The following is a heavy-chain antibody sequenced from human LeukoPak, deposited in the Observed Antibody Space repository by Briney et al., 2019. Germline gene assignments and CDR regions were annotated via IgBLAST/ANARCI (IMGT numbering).Heavy chain of an antibody. Sequence: GGSLRLSCASSGFIFSDYYMSWIRQVPGKGLEWIAYISARGDVIYSVDSVKGRFTISRDNAKSLLYLQMNSLRADDTAVYYCARDYDSSGQGDSWGQGTLVTVSS. CDR2: ISARGDVI. V-gene: IGHV3-11*01. D-gene: IGHD3-22*01. J-gene: IGHJ4*02. CDR3: ARDYDSSGQGDS. CDR1: GFIFSDYY.